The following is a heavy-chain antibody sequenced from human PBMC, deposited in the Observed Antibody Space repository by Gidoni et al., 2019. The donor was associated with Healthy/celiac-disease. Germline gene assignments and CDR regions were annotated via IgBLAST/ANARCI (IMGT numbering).Heavy chain of an antibody. CDR2: ISSSSSTI. CDR1: GFTFSSYS. J-gene: IGHJ4*02. Sequence: EVQLVESGGGLVQPGGSLRLSCAASGFTFSSYSMNWVRQAPGTGREWVSYISSSSSTIYYADSVKGRFTISRDNAKNSLYLQMNSRRAEDTAVYYCARGLGSRVLGPGYWGQGTLVTVSS. D-gene: IGHD1-26*01. V-gene: IGHV3-48*04. CDR3: ARGLGSRVLGPGY.